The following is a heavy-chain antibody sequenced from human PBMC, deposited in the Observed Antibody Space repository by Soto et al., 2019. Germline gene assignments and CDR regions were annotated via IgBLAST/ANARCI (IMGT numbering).Heavy chain of an antibody. V-gene: IGHV4-39*01. J-gene: IGHJ5*02. CDR2: IYYSGST. Sequence: QLQLQESGPGLVKPSETLSITCTVSGGSISSSTYYWGWIRQPPGKGLEWIGTIYYSGSTYYNPSLKSRVTISVDTSKNQFSLKLSSVTAADTAVYYCARQRGDYIWGSYRPNWFDPWGQGTLVTVSS. D-gene: IGHD3-16*02. CDR1: GGSISSSTYY. CDR3: ARQRGDYIWGSYRPNWFDP.